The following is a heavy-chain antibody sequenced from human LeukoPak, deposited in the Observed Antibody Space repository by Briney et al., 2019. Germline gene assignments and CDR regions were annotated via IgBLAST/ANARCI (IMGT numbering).Heavy chain of an antibody. V-gene: IGHV4-39*01. Sequence: SETLSLTCTVSGGSISSSSYYWGWIRQPPGKGLEWIGRIYYSGSTYYNPSLKRRVTISVDTSKNQFSLKLSSVTAADTAVYYCARHLYIPAAHDAFDIWGQGTMVTVSS. J-gene: IGHJ3*02. CDR1: GGSISSSSYY. CDR2: IYYSGST. CDR3: ARHLYIPAAHDAFDI. D-gene: IGHD2-2*01.